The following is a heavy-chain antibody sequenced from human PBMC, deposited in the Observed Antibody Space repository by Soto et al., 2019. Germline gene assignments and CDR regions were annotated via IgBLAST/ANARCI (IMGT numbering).Heavy chain of an antibody. J-gene: IGHJ6*02. CDR2: IYTSGST. Sequence: SETLSLTCTVSGDSTSSYYWSWIRQPAGKGLEWIGRIYTSGSTNYNPSLKSRVTMSVDTSKNQFSLKLSSVTAADTAVYYCARDRGPGPYDFWSGYSSDYYYYGMDVWGQGTTVTVSS. V-gene: IGHV4-4*07. D-gene: IGHD3-3*01. CDR1: GDSTSSYY. CDR3: ARDRGPGPYDFWSGYSSDYYYYGMDV.